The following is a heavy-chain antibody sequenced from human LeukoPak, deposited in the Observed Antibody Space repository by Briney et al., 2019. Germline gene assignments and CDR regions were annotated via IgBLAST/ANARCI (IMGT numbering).Heavy chain of an antibody. D-gene: IGHD3-10*01. CDR3: ARDYSYYYGSGTDAFDI. Sequence: PSETLSLTCAVYGGSFSGYYWSWIRQPPGKGLEWIGEINHSGSTNYNPSLKSRVTISVDTSKNQFSLKLSSVTAADTAVYYCARDYSYYYGSGTDAFDIWGQGTMVTVSS. CDR1: GGSFSGYY. J-gene: IGHJ3*02. V-gene: IGHV4-34*01. CDR2: INHSGST.